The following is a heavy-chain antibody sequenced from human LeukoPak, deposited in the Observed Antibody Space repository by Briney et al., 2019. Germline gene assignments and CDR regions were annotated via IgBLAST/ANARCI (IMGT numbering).Heavy chain of an antibody. CDR1: GGSISSGGYS. V-gene: IGHV4-30-2*01. CDR2: IYHSGST. CDR3: ARVPKDDAFDI. J-gene: IGHJ3*02. Sequence: SQTLSLTCAVSGGSISSGGYSWSWIRRPPGKGLEWIGYIYHSGSTYYNPSLKSRVTISVDRSKNQFSLKLSSVTAADTAVYYCARVPKDDAFDIWGQGTMVTVSS.